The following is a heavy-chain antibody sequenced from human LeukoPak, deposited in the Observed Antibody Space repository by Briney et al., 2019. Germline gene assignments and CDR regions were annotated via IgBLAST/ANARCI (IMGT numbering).Heavy chain of an antibody. CDR1: GGSISSYY. Sequence: SETLSLTCTVSGGSISSYYWSWIRQPPGKGLEWIGYIYYSVSTNYNPSLKSRVTISVDTSKNQFSLKLSSVTAANTAVYYCARHESGTGWLFDYWGQGTLVTVSS. CDR3: ARHESGTGWLFDY. J-gene: IGHJ4*02. D-gene: IGHD6-19*01. V-gene: IGHV4-59*08. CDR2: IYYSVST.